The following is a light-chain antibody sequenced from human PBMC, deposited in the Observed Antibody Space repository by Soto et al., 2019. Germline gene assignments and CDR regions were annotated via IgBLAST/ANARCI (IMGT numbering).Light chain of an antibody. Sequence: AIPLTQSPSSLSASVGDSVTITCRASQGISSALAWYQQTPGRAPKLLIYDASTLESGVPSRFSGSRSGTDFTLTVSSLQTEDVATCYCQEVDDYPRTFGPGTKVDI. J-gene: IGKJ3*01. CDR2: DAS. CDR1: QGISSA. CDR3: QEVDDYPRT. V-gene: IGKV1D-13*01.